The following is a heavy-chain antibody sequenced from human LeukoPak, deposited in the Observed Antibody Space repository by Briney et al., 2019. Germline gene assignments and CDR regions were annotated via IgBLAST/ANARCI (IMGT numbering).Heavy chain of an antibody. J-gene: IGHJ6*02. Sequence: GGSLRLSCAASGFTFSNYAMNWVRQAPGKGLEWVASINHNGNVNYYVDSVKGRFTISRDNAKNSLYLQMSNLRAEDTAVYFCARGGGLDVWGQGATVTVSS. CDR2: INHNGNVN. CDR1: GFTFSNYA. D-gene: IGHD3-16*01. V-gene: IGHV3-7*03. CDR3: ARGGGLDV.